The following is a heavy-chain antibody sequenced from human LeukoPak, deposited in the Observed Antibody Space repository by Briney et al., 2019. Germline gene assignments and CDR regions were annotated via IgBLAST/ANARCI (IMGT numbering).Heavy chain of an antibody. D-gene: IGHD6-19*01. Sequence: SGPTLVNPTQTLTLTCTFSGFSLSTSGMSVSWIRQPPGKAPEWLALLDWDDDKYYSTSLKTRLTISKDTSKNQVVLTMTNLDPVDTATYYCARIPPPNTRYSSVWYFDYWGQGTLVTVSS. CDR3: ARIPPPNTRYSSVWYFDY. V-gene: IGHV2-70*01. J-gene: IGHJ4*02. CDR1: GFSLSTSGMS. CDR2: LDWDDDK.